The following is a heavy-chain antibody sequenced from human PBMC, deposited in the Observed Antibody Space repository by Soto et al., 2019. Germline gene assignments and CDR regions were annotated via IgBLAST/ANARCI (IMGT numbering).Heavy chain of an antibody. CDR2: ISDSGSTI. CDR3: ARSLRDIGGTIDY. CDR1: GFTFSDYY. V-gene: IGHV3-11*01. Sequence: QVQLVESGGGLVKPGGSLRLSCAASGFTFSDYYMNWIRQAPGKGLEWVSFISDSGSTIYHADSVKGRFTISRDTAKKSLCLQVNSLRAADTAVYYCARSLRDIGGTIDYWGQGTRVTVSS. D-gene: IGHD5-12*01. J-gene: IGHJ4*02.